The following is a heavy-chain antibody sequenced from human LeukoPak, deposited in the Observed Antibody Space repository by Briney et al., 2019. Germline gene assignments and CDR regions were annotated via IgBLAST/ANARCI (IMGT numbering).Heavy chain of an antibody. V-gene: IGHV3-11*05. D-gene: IGHD3-22*01. CDR3: ARVGRYSGGYNHAFDI. Sequence: GGSLRLSCAASGFTFGDYYMSWIRQAPGKGLEWFSYITSSSSYTNYADSVKGRFTISRDNAKNSLYLQMNSLRAEDTAVYYCARVGRYSGGYNHAFDIWGQGTTVTVSS. CDR1: GFTFGDYY. J-gene: IGHJ3*02. CDR2: ITSSSSYT.